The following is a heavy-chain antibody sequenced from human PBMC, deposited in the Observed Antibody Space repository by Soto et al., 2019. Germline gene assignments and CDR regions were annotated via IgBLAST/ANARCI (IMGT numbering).Heavy chain of an antibody. D-gene: IGHD3-3*01. V-gene: IGHV3-15*01. CDR1: GSTFSNAW. Sequence: EVQLVESGGGLVKPGGSLRLSCAASGSTFSNAWMSWVRQAPGKGLEWVGRIKSKTDGGTTDYAAPVKGRFTISRDDSKNTLYLQMNSLKTEDTAVYYCTTDPLRITIFGVVIPYFDYWGQGTLVTVSS. CDR3: TTDPLRITIFGVVIPYFDY. J-gene: IGHJ4*02. CDR2: IKSKTDGGTT.